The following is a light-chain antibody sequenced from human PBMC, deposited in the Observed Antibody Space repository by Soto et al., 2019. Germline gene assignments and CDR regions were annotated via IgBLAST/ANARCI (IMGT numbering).Light chain of an antibody. Sequence: GDRVTITCRASQSISSWLAWYQQKPGKAPKLLIYGASNLQSGVPSRFSGSGSETGFTLTISSLQPEDFATYYCQQSYSAPRTFGQGTKVDIK. V-gene: IGKV1-39*01. J-gene: IGKJ1*01. CDR1: QSISSW. CDR3: QQSYSAPRT. CDR2: GAS.